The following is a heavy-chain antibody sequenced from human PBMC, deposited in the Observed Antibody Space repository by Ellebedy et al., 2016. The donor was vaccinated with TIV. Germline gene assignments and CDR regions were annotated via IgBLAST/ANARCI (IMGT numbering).Heavy chain of an antibody. CDR3: ARDEYSLAH. CDR1: GFTITSTY. J-gene: IGHJ4*02. Sequence: PGGSLRLSCAASGFTITSTYINWVRQATGKGLEWVSVICRDGSTYYADSVKGRFTISRENFKNTVFLQMRSRGAEDTARFYCARDEYSLAHWGQGTLVTVSS. D-gene: IGHD5-18*01. V-gene: IGHV3-66*01. CDR2: ICRDGST.